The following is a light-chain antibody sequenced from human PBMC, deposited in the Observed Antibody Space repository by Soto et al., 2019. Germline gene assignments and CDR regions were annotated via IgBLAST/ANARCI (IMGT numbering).Light chain of an antibody. CDR1: SSDVGGYNY. CDR2: DVS. Sequence: QSVLTQPASVSGSPGQSITIPCTGTSSDVGGYNYVSWYQQHPGKAPKLMIYDVSNRPSGVSNRFSGSKSGNTASLTISGLQAEDEADFYCSSYTSGSTLVVFGGGTKLTVL. J-gene: IGLJ2*01. V-gene: IGLV2-14*01. CDR3: SSYTSGSTLVV.